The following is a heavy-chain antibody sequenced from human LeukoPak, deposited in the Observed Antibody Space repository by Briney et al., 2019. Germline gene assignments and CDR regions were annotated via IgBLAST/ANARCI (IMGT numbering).Heavy chain of an antibody. CDR3: SNGIYSSSY. CDR1: GFTFTRYW. D-gene: IGHD6-6*01. Sequence: GGSLRLSCAASGFTFTRYWMCWVRQAPGKGLEWVTNIDQDGSEQYYLDSVEGRFTISRDNAKNSLYLQMDNLRAEDTAVYYCSNGIYSSSYWGRGTLVTVSS. V-gene: IGHV3-7*01. CDR2: IDQDGSEQ. J-gene: IGHJ4*02.